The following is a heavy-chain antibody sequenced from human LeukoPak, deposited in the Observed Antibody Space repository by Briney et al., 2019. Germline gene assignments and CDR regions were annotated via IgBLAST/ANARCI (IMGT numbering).Heavy chain of an antibody. V-gene: IGHV3-48*03. CDR3: ARGDYELDY. J-gene: IGHJ4*02. D-gene: IGHD3-16*01. CDR1: GFTFCSYE. CDR2: ISSSGSTI. Sequence: GGSLRLSCAASGFTFCSYEMNWVRQAPGKGLEWVSYISSSGSTIYYADSVKGRFTISRDNAKNSLYLQMNSLRAEDTAVYYCARGDYELDYWGQGTLVTVSS.